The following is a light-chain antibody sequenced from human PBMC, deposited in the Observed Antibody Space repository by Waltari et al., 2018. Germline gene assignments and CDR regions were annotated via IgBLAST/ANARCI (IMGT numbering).Light chain of an antibody. CDR3: QSYDSSLSAV. V-gene: IGLV1-40*01. CDR1: SSNIGAGYV. Sequence: QSVLTQPPSVSGAPGQRVTISCTGSSSNIGAGYVVHWYQQLPGAAPKLLIYAYRNRPSGVPDRFYGSRSGTSASLAITGLQAEDEADYYCQSYDSSLSAVFGGGTKLTVL. J-gene: IGLJ3*02. CDR2: AYR.